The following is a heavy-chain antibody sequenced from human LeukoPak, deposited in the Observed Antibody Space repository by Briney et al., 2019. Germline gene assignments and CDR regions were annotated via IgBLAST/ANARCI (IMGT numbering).Heavy chain of an antibody. CDR1: GYTFTSYG. CDR3: ARSPKGSSGWQTNQDYFDY. CDR2: ISAYNGNT. V-gene: IGHV1-18*01. J-gene: IGHJ4*02. D-gene: IGHD6-19*01. Sequence: GASVKVSCKASGYTFTSYGISWVRQAPGQGLEWMGWISAYNGNTNYAQKLRGRVTTTTDTSTSTAYMELRSLRSDDTAVYYCARSPKGSSGWQTNQDYFDYWGQGTLVTVSS.